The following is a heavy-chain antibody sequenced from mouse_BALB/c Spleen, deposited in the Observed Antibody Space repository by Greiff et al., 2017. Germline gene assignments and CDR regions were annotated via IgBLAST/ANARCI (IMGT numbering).Heavy chain of an antibody. Sequence: LVKTGASVKISCKASGYSFTGYYMHWVKQSHGKSLEWIGYISCYNGATSYNQKFKGKATFTVDTSSSTAYMQFNSLTSEDSAVYYCARGQLGLPCAYWGQGLWSLSLQ. CDR2: ISCYNGAT. D-gene: IGHD3-2*01. J-gene: IGHJ3*01. V-gene: IGHV1S34*01. CDR1: GYSFTGYY. CDR3: ARGQLGLPCAY.